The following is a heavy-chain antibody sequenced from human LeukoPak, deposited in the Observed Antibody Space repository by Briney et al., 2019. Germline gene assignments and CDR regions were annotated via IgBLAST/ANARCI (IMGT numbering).Heavy chain of an antibody. J-gene: IGHJ4*02. CDR2: IYYSGNT. V-gene: IGHV4-39*01. D-gene: IGHD5-24*01. Sequence: SQTLSLTCTVSGGSIRNSNHYWGWVRQPPGKGLEWLGTIYYSGNTYYSPSLKSRVTISVDTSKNQFSLRLSSVTAADTAVYFCMRHEEEDGYNAKPFDFWGQGTLVTVSS. CDR3: MRHEEEDGYNAKPFDF. CDR1: GGSIRNSNHY.